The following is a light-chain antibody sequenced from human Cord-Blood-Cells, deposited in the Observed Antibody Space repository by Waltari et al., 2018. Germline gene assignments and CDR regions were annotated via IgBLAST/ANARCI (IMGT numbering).Light chain of an antibody. Sequence: QSALTQPASVSGSPGQSITLSCTGTSSDVGGYNYVSWYQQHPGKAPKLISYNVSNRPSGVSNRFSGSKSGNTASLTISGLQAEDEADYYCSSYTSSSTYVFGTGTKVTVL. CDR1: SSDVGGYNY. J-gene: IGLJ1*01. CDR3: SSYTSSSTYV. V-gene: IGLV2-14*03. CDR2: NVS.